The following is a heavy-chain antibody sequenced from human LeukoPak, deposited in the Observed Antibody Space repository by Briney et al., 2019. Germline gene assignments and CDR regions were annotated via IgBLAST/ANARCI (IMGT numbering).Heavy chain of an antibody. V-gene: IGHV3-43D*03. CDR1: GSTFDDYA. D-gene: IGHD6-6*01. CDR2: ISWDGGST. CDR3: AKDISDRYSSSPLGLFDY. Sequence: PGGSLRLSCAASGSTFDDYAMHWVRQAPGKGLEWVSLISWDGGSTYYADSVKGRFTISRDNSKNSLYLQMNSLRAEDTALYYCAKDISDRYSSSPLGLFDYWGQGTLVTVSS. J-gene: IGHJ4*02.